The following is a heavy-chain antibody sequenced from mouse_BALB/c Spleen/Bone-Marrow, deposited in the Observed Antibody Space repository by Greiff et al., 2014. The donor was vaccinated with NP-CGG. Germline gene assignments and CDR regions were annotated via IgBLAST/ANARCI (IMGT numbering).Heavy chain of an antibody. V-gene: IGHV14-3*02. CDR3: ARNYPFAY. Sequence: DVKLVESGAELVKPGASVKLSCTASGFNIKDSYLHWVKQRPEQGLDWIGRIDPAKGNTNYDPKFQGKATITADTSSNTAYLQLSSLTSEDTAVYFCARNYPFAYWGQGILVTVSA. CDR1: GFNIKDSY. J-gene: IGHJ3*01. D-gene: IGHD2-1*01. CDR2: IDPAKGNT.